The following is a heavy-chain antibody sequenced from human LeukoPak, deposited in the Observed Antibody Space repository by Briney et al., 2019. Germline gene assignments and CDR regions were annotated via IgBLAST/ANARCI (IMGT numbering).Heavy chain of an antibody. D-gene: IGHD6-13*01. CDR2: IYYSGST. Sequence: SETLSLTCTVSGGSISSGGYYWSWIRQHPGKGLEWIGYIYYSGSTYYNPSLKSRVTMSVDTSKNQISLRLSSVTAADTAVYYCAREDSSSWYYFDYWGQGTLVTVSS. CDR3: AREDSSSWYYFDY. V-gene: IGHV4-31*03. J-gene: IGHJ4*02. CDR1: GGSISSGGYY.